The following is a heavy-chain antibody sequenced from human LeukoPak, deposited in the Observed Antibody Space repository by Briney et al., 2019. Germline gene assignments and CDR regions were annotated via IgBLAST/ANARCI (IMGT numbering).Heavy chain of an antibody. CDR2: IYYSGST. Sequence: SETLSLTCTVSGGSISANYWSWIRQPPGKGLEGIGYIYYSGSTYYNPSLKSRVTISVDKSKNQFSLKLSSVTAADTAVYYCAKTSYSTSWYWFDPWGHGTLVTVSS. V-gene: IGHV4-59*08. D-gene: IGHD6-13*01. CDR3: AKTSYSTSWYWFDP. CDR1: GGSISANY. J-gene: IGHJ5*02.